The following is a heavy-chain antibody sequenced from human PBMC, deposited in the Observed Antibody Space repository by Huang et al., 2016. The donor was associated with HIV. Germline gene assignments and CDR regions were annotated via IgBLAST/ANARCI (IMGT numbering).Heavy chain of an antibody. CDR2: MNPKSGNT. CDR1: GYTFSSYD. J-gene: IGHJ5*02. V-gene: IGHV1-8*01. D-gene: IGHD2-15*01. CDR3: ARARICSGGSCYWFDP. Sequence: QVQLVQSGAEVKNPGASVRVSCKASGYTFSSYDINWVRQATGQGLEWMGWMNPKSGNTGDAQKFQGRVTMTRNTSTSTAYMELSSLRSDDTAVYYCARARICSGGSCYWFDPWGQGTLVTVSS.